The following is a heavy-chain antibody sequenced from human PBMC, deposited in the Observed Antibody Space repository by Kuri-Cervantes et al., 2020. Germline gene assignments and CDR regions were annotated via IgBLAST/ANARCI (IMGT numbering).Heavy chain of an antibody. CDR2: INAGNGNT. D-gene: IGHD2-15*01. CDR3: AAAYCSGGSCYGPHDAFDI. J-gene: IGHJ3*02. V-gene: IGHV1-3*01. CDR1: GYTFTSYA. Sequence: ASVKVSCKASGYTFTSYAMHWVRQAPGQRLEWMGWINAGNGNTKYSQKFQGRVTITRDTSASTASMELSSLRSEDTAVYYCAAAYCSGGSCYGPHDAFDIWGQGTMVTVSS.